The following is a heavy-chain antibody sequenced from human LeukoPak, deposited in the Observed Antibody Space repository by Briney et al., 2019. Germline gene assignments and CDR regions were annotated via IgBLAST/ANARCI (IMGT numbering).Heavy chain of an antibody. V-gene: IGHV3-21*04. J-gene: IGHJ4*02. CDR2: ISSSSSYI. Sequence: GSLRLSCAASGFTFSSYSMNWVRQAPGKGLEWVSSISSSSSYIYYADSVKGRFTISRDNAKNSLYLQMNSLRAEDTALYYCANSDDTGPFDYWGQGTLVTVSS. CDR1: GFTFSSYS. D-gene: IGHD3-22*01. CDR3: ANSDDTGPFDY.